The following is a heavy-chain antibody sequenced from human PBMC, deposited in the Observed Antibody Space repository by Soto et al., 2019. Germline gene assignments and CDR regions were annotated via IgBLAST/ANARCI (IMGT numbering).Heavy chain of an antibody. V-gene: IGHV1-18*04. J-gene: IGHJ5*02. CDR2: ISAYNGNT. CDR3: ARRALCSSTSCHHNWCDP. CDR1: GYTFTSYG. Sequence: ASVTVSCKASGYTFTSYGISWVRQAPGQGLEWMGWISAYNGNTNYAQKLQGRVTMTTDTSTSTAHMELSSLRSEDTAVYYCARRALCSSTSCHHNWCDPWGQG. D-gene: IGHD2-2*01.